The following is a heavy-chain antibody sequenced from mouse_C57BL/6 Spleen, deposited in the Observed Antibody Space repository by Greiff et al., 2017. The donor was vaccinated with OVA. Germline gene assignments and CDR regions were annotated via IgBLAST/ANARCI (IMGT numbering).Heavy chain of an antibody. V-gene: IGHV5-16*01. CDR1: GFTFSDYY. D-gene: IGHD1-1*01. CDR2: INYDGSST. CDR3: ARTGYYYGSSLYYFDY. J-gene: IGHJ2*01. Sequence: EVKLVESEGGLVQPGSSMKLSCTASGFTFSDYYMAWVRQVPEKGLEWVANINYDGSSTYYLDSLKSRFIISRDNAKNILYLQMSSLKSEDTATYYCARTGYYYGSSLYYFDYWGQGTTLTVSS.